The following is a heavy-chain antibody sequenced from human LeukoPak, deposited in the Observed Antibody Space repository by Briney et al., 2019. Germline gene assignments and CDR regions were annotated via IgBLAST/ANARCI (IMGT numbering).Heavy chain of an antibody. CDR1: GGTFSSYA. CDR2: IIPILGIA. D-gene: IGHD1-26*01. J-gene: IGHJ4*02. V-gene: IGHV1-69*04. CDR3: ARTGSYYYFDY. Sequence: SVKVSCKASGGTFSSYAISWVRQAPGQGLEWMGRIIPILGIANYAQKFQGRVTMTRDTSTSTVYMELSSLRSEDTAVYYCARTGSYYYFDYWGQGTLVTVSS.